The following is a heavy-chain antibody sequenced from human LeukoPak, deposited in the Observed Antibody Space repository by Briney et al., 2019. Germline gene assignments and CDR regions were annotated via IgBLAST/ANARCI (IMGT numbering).Heavy chain of an antibody. CDR1: GGSISSGGYY. D-gene: IGHD2-8*01. V-gene: IGHV4-30-2*01. J-gene: IGHJ4*02. CDR3: ARVVLLMVYATHFDY. Sequence: SQTLSLTCTVSGGSISSGGYYWSWIRQPPGKGLEWIGYIYHSGSTYYNPSLKSRVTISVDRSKNQFSLKLSSVTAADTAVYYCARVVLLMVYATHFDYWGQGTLVTVSS. CDR2: IYHSGST.